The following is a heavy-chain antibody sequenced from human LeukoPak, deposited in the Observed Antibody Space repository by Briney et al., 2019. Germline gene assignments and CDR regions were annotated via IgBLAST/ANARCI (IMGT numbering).Heavy chain of an antibody. J-gene: IGHJ6*03. V-gene: IGHV1-24*01. CDR1: GYTLTELS. CDR3: ATASYGSGSYPYYYYYYMDV. D-gene: IGHD3-10*01. CDR2: FDPEDGET. Sequence: GASVKVSCKVSGYTLTELSMHWVRQAPGKGLEWMGGFDPEDGETIYAQKFQGRVTMTEDTSTDTAYMELSSLRSEDTAVYYCATASYGSGSYPYYYYYYMDVWGKGTTVTISS.